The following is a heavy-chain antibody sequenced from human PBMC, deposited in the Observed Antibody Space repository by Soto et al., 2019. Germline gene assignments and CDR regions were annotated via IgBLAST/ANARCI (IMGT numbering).Heavy chain of an antibody. V-gene: IGHV3-49*03. J-gene: IGHJ4*02. CDR1: GFTFGDYA. CDR3: TSDYCSGGSCSFDHFDY. CDR2: IRSKAYGGTT. Sequence: PGGSLRLSCTASGFTFGDYAMSWFRQAPGKGLEWVGFIRSKAYGGTTEYAASVKGRFTISRDDSKSIAYLQMNSLKTEDTAVYYCTSDYCSGGSCSFDHFDYWGQGTLVTVSS. D-gene: IGHD2-15*01.